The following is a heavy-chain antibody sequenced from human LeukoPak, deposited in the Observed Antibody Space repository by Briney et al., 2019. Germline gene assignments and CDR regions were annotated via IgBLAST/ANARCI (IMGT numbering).Heavy chain of an antibody. Sequence: GGSLRLSCAASGFTFSNAWMDWVRQAPGKGLEWVGRIKSKTDGETTDYTAPVKGRFSISRDDSKNTLYLQMNSLKTEDTAVYYCTTDHPLYYYYGMDVWGQGTTVTVSS. J-gene: IGHJ6*02. CDR1: GFTFSNAW. CDR2: IKSKTDGETT. CDR3: TTDHPLYYYYGMDV. V-gene: IGHV3-15*07.